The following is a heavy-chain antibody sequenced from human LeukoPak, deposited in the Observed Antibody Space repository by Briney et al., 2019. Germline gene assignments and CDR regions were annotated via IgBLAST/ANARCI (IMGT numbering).Heavy chain of an antibody. Sequence: PGGSLRLSCAAPGFTFSDYYMSWIRQAPGKGLEWVSYISSSGSTIYYADSVKGRFTISRDNAKNSLYLQMNSLRAEDTAVYYCARDHGPSYIVVVPVPYYYYYGMDVWGQGTTVTVSS. CDR2: ISSSGSTI. CDR3: ARDHGPSYIVVVPVPYYYYYGMDV. D-gene: IGHD2-2*01. CDR1: GFTFSDYY. V-gene: IGHV3-11*04. J-gene: IGHJ6*02.